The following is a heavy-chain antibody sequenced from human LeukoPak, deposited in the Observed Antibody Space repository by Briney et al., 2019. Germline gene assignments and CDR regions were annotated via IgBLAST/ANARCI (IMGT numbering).Heavy chain of an antibody. CDR2: MNPNSGNT. J-gene: IGHJ6*03. CDR3: ARGPHWELVESYYMDV. V-gene: IGHV1-8*01. D-gene: IGHD1-26*01. CDR1: GYTFTSYD. Sequence: PGASVKVSCKASGYTFTSYDINWVRQATGQGLEWMGWMNPNSGNTGYAQKFQGRVTMTRNTSISTAYMELSSLRSEDTAVYYCARGPHWELVESYYMDVWGKGTTVTISS.